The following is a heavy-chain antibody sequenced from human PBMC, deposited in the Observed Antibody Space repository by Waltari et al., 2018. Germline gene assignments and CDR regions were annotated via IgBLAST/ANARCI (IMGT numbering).Heavy chain of an antibody. CDR1: GFTIDDSA. CDR3: ASLISVPGLRPDY. V-gene: IGHV3-9*01. CDR2: ISWNTVRM. D-gene: IGHD6-19*01. J-gene: IGHJ4*02. Sequence: EVQLVESGGGCVQPGRSLRLSCAASGFTIDDSAIHWLGLLPGKGLEWVSGISWNTVRMAYAEAVNDRFIISRDNRKNSAYLDMISLRPDDTGLYYCASLISVPGLRPDYWGQGTLGTVTS.